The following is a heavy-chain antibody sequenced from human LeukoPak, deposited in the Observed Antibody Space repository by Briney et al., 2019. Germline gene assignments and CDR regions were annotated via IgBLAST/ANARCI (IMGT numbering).Heavy chain of an antibody. CDR2: INPSSGST. Sequence: ASVKVSCKASEYPFTSYYIHWVRQAPGQGLEWMGLINPSSGSTNCAQKFLGRVTMTRDTSTSTVHMDLSSLRSEDTAVYYCARPGSPAAGASDFRHWGQGTLVTVSS. CDR1: EYPFTSYY. J-gene: IGHJ1*01. D-gene: IGHD6-13*01. CDR3: ARPGSPAAGASDFRH. V-gene: IGHV1-46*01.